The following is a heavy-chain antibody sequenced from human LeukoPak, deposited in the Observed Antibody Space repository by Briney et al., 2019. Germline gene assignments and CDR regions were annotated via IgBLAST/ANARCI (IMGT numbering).Heavy chain of an antibody. Sequence: SETLSLTCTVSGGSIISSSYYWSWLRQPPGKGLEWIGYIYYSGNTYYNPSLQSRVTISVDTSKNQFSLNLSSVTAADTAVFYCARGHDYFDYWGQGTLVTVSS. CDR3: ARGHDYFDY. CDR2: IYYSGNT. CDR1: GGSIISSSYY. V-gene: IGHV4-30-4*01. J-gene: IGHJ4*02.